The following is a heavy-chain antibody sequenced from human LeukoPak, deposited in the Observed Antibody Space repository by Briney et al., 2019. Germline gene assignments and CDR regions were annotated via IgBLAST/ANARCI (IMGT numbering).Heavy chain of an antibody. CDR1: GFTFTRFG. Sequence: GGSLRLSCAASGFTFTRFGMHWVRQAPGKGLEWVAFIRYDESNKYYADSVKGRFTVSRDNSKNTLYLQMNSLRAEDTAVYYCAKGLNSYDSSGYPSWGQGTLVTVSS. V-gene: IGHV3-30*02. CDR3: AKGLNSYDSSGYPS. J-gene: IGHJ4*02. D-gene: IGHD3-22*01. CDR2: IRYDESNK.